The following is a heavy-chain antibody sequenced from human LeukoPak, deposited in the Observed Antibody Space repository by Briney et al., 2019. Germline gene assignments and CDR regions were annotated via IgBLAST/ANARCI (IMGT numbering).Heavy chain of an antibody. Sequence: GRSLRLSCAASGFTFSSYAMHWVRQAPGKGLEWVAVISYDGSSKYYADSVKGRFTISRDNSKSTLYLQMNSLRAEDTAVYYCARAAGTGVTNAFDIWGQGTMVSVSS. CDR3: ARAAGTGVTNAFDI. D-gene: IGHD4-11*01. CDR1: GFTFSSYA. J-gene: IGHJ3*02. V-gene: IGHV3-30-3*01. CDR2: ISYDGSSK.